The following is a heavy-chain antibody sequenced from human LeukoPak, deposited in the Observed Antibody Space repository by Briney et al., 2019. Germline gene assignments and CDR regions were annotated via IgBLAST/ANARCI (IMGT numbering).Heavy chain of an antibody. CDR3: VREARESGGFDY. D-gene: IGHD2-15*01. CDR1: GFTFSSYS. V-gene: IGHV3-7*01. J-gene: IGHJ4*02. Sequence: GGSLRLSCAASGFTFSSYSMNWVRQAPGMGLEWVANIKQDGSEKYYVDSVKGRFTISRDNAKNSLYLQMNSLRAEDTAVYYCVREARESGGFDYWGQGTLVTVSS. CDR2: IKQDGSEK.